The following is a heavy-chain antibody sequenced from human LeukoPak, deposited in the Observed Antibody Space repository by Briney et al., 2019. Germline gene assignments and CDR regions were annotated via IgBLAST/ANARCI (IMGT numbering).Heavy chain of an antibody. CDR3: AKDPDSSGWYYFDY. D-gene: IGHD6-19*01. J-gene: IGHJ4*02. Sequence: GRSLRLSCAASGFTFSSYGMHWVRQAPGKGLEWVAVISYDGSSKYYADSVKGRFTISRDNSKNTLYLQMNSLRAEDTAVYYCAKDPDSSGWYYFDYWGQGTLVTVSS. CDR1: GFTFSSYG. V-gene: IGHV3-30*18. CDR2: ISYDGSSK.